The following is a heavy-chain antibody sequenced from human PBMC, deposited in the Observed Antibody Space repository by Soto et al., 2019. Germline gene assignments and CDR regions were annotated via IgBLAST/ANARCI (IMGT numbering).Heavy chain of an antibody. D-gene: IGHD3-16*01. CDR3: ARGSLVYDS. J-gene: IGHJ4*02. V-gene: IGHV4-59*01. CDR2: IYYKGDT. Sequence: QVQLLESGPPLVKPSEILFLTCSVSGDSLNNNWWTWIRQAPGTAPELVGYIYYKGDTRYNPSLESRVTISLDTPKNQISLELRSLSGADTAVYFCARGSLVYDSWGQGILVTVSS. CDR1: GDSLNNNW.